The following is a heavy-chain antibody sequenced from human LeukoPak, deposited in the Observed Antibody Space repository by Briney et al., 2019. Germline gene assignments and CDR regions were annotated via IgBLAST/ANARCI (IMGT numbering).Heavy chain of an antibody. D-gene: IGHD3-3*01. V-gene: IGHV4-59*11. Sequence: SETLSLTCTVSGGSISSHYWSWIRQPPGKGLEWIGYIYYSGSTSYNPSLKSRVTISVDTSKNQFSLKLSSVTAADTAVYYCARDHGPYYDFWSGYYPGYMDVWGKGTTVTVSS. CDR1: GGSISSHY. J-gene: IGHJ6*03. CDR3: ARDHGPYYDFWSGYYPGYMDV. CDR2: IYYSGST.